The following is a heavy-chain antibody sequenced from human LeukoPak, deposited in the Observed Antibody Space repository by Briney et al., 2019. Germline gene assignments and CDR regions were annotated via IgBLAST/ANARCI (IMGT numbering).Heavy chain of an antibody. CDR1: GFTFSSYW. CDR3: ARRGYSGYYYYYMDV. Sequence: GSLRLSCAASGFTFSSYWMSWIRQPPGKGLEWIGEINHSGSTNYNPSLKSRVTISVNTSKNQFSLKLSSVTAADTAVYYCARRGYSGYYYYYMDVWGKGTTVTISS. V-gene: IGHV4-34*01. CDR2: INHSGST. D-gene: IGHD2-15*01. J-gene: IGHJ6*03.